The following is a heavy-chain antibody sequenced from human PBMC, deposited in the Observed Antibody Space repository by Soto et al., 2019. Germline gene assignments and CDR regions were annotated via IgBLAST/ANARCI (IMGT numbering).Heavy chain of an antibody. D-gene: IGHD3-16*01. J-gene: IGHJ4*02. Sequence: HPGRYLRLSCAPSGFTVKGNYVGWARQASGRGMEWVSIIFSAGMTYYTDSVKGRFTISKDISKNTLSLQMNSLRADDTAVYFCAGAYTFNYAFDYWGLG. V-gene: IGHV3-53*01. CDR2: IFSAGMT. CDR3: AGAYTFNYAFDY. CDR1: GFTVKGNY.